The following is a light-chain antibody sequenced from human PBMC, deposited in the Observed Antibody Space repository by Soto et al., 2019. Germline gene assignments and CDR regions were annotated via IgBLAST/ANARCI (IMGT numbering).Light chain of an antibody. CDR1: SGHSSYA. CDR2: LNSDGSH. J-gene: IGLJ2*01. Sequence: QLVLTQSPSASASLGAAVKLTCTLSSGHSSYAIAWHQQQPEKGPRYLMKLNSDGSHSKGDGIPDRFSGSSSGAERYITISGLQSEDEADYYCQTWGTGIVVFGGGTKLTVL. V-gene: IGLV4-69*01. CDR3: QTWGTGIVV.